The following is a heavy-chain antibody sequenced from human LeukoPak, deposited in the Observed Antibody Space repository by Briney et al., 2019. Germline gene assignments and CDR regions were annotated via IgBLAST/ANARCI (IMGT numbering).Heavy chain of an antibody. D-gene: IGHD1-26*01. CDR1: GGSISSYY. CDR3: ARATGNYLYWFDP. V-gene: IGHV4-59*01. J-gene: IGHJ5*02. CDR2: IYYSGST. Sequence: SETLSLTCTVSGGSISSYYWGWIRQPPGKGLEWIAYIYYSGSTYYNPSLKSRVTISIDTSKNQFSLKLSSVTAADTAVYYCARATGNYLYWFDPWGQGTLVTVSS.